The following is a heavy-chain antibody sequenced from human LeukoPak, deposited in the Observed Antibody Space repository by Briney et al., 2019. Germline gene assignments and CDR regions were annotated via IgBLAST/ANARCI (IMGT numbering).Heavy chain of an antibody. D-gene: IGHD3-3*01. Sequence: SVKVSCKASGGTFSSYAISWVRQAPGQGLEWMGRIIPIFGTANYAQKFQGRVTITTDESTSTAYMELSSLRSADTAVYYCARAVRDDFWSGYYYFDYWGQGTLVTVSS. J-gene: IGHJ4*02. CDR2: IIPIFGTA. CDR3: ARAVRDDFWSGYYYFDY. CDR1: GGTFSSYA. V-gene: IGHV1-69*05.